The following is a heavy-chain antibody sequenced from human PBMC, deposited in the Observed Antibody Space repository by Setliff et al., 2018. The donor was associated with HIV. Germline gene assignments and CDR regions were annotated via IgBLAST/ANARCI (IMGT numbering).Heavy chain of an antibody. J-gene: IGHJ3*02. CDR3: ARADYDVWSAYPDAFDI. CDR1: GYSIGSGYY. D-gene: IGHD3-3*01. Sequence: LSLTCGVSGYSIGSGYYWGWIRQSPGKGLEWIGSIYYSGSTYYNSSLKSRVTISVDTSKNQFSLKVNSVTAADTAVYYCARADYDVWSAYPDAFDIWGQGTMVTVSS. CDR2: IYYSGST. V-gene: IGHV4-38-2*01.